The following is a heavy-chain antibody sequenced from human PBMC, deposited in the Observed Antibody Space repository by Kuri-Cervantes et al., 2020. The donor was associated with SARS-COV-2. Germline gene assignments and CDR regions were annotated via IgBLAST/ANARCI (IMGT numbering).Heavy chain of an antibody. CDR3: ARDSGMIVVVIGAFDI. Sequence: GESLKISCAASGFTFSSYAMHWVRQAPGKGLEWVAVISYDGSNKYYADSVKGRFTISRDNSKNTLYLQMNSLRAEDTAVYYCARDSGMIVVVIGAFDIRGQGTMVTVSS. V-gene: IGHV3-30-3*01. J-gene: IGHJ3*02. CDR1: GFTFSSYA. CDR2: ISYDGSNK. D-gene: IGHD3-22*01.